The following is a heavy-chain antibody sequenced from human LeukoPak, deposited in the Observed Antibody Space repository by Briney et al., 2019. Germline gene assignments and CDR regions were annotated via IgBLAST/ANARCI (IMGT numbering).Heavy chain of an antibody. CDR2: ISYDGSNK. CDR3: ARAVLAFMVRGP. J-gene: IGHJ3*01. D-gene: IGHD3-10*01. CDR1: GFTFSSYA. Sequence: AGGSLRLSCAASGFTFSSYAMHWVRQAPGKGLEWVAVISYDGSNKYYADSVKGRFTISRDNSKNTLYLQMNSLRAEDTAVYYCARAVLAFMVRGPWGQGTMVTVSS. V-gene: IGHV3-30-3*01.